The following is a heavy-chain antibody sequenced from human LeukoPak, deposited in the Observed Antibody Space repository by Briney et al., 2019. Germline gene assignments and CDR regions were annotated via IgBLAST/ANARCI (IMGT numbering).Heavy chain of an antibody. D-gene: IGHD1-14*01. CDR1: GGSMDNYY. CDR2: IFYSGST. Sequence: SETLSLTCTVSGGSMDNYYWSWIRQPPGKGLEWIGYIFYSGSTNYNPSLKSRVTMSVDTSKNQFSLNLSSVTAADTAVYYCARDAGFTGEGVYYSREVGGKGTTFTVSS. J-gene: IGHJ6*03. V-gene: IGHV4-59*01. CDR3: ARDAGFTGEGVYYSREV.